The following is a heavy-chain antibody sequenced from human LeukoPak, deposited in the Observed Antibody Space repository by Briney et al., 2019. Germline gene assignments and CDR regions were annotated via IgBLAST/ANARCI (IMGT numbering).Heavy chain of an antibody. J-gene: IGHJ4*02. CDR3: ARVAGNCGGDCYRLVY. CDR2: MNPNSGNT. D-gene: IGHD2-21*01. V-gene: IGHV1-8*01. Sequence: GASVKVSCKASGYTFTTYDINWVRPATGQGLEWMAWMNPNSGNTGYAQKFQGRVTMTRNTSISTAYMELSSLRSEDTAVYYCARVAGNCGGDCYRLVYWGQGTLVTVAS. CDR1: GYTFTTYD.